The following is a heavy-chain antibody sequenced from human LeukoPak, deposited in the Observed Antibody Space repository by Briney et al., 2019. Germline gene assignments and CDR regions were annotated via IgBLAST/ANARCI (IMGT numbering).Heavy chain of an antibody. CDR3: ATVTLGVVTANPFDY. Sequence: ASVKVSCKVSGYTLTELSMHWVRQAPGKGLEWMGGFDPEDGETIYAQKFQGRVTMTEDTSTDTAYMELSSLRSEDTAVYYCATVTLGVVTANPFDYWGQGTLVTVSS. V-gene: IGHV1-24*01. CDR1: GYTLTELS. D-gene: IGHD2-21*02. CDR2: FDPEDGET. J-gene: IGHJ4*02.